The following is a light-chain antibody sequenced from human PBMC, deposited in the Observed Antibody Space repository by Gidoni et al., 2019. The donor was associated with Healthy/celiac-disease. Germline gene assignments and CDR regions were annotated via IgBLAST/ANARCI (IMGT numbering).Light chain of an antibody. V-gene: IGKV1-5*03. CDR2: KAS. CDR1: QSISSW. CDR3: QQYNSYPYT. J-gene: IGKJ2*01. Sequence: DIQMTQSPSTLSASVGDIVTITCRASQSISSWLAWYQQQQGKAPKLLIYKASSLESGVPSRFSGTLTISSLQPDDFATYYCQQYNSYPYTFGQGTKLEIK.